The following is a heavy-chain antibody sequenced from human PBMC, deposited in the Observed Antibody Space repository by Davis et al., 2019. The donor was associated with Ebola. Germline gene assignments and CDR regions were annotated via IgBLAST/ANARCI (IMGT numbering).Heavy chain of an antibody. CDR3: ARDRGGCSGGSCFSPSWFDP. CDR2: IYYSGST. J-gene: IGHJ5*02. CDR1: GGSISSSSYY. V-gene: IGHV4-39*07. Sequence: SETLSLTCTVSGGSISSSSYYWGWIRQPPGKGLEWIGSIYYSGSTYYNPSLTSRVTMSVDTSKNQFSLKLNSVTAADTAVYYCARDRGGCSGGSCFSPSWFDPWGQGTLVTVSS. D-gene: IGHD2-15*01.